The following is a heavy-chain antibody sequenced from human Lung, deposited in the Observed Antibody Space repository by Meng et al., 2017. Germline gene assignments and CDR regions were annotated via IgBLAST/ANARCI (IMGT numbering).Heavy chain of an antibody. D-gene: IGHD6-13*01. J-gene: IGHJ4*02. CDR3: ARDEDISAAGYLLGDF. Sequence: QVRVIAAGQAVKDPGASVKSSCNACGYTFAAYWIRGVRQAPGQGLEWMGRIDPKSDNTHYAQKFQGRVTMTRDTSISTAYMELSGLRSDDTAVYYCARDEDISAAGYLLGDFWGQGTLVTVSS. V-gene: IGHV1-2*06. CDR1: GYTFAAYW. CDR2: IDPKSDNT.